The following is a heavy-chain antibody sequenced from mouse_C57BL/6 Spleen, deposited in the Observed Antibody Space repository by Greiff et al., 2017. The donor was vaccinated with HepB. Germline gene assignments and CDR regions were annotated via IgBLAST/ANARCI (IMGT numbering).Heavy chain of an antibody. CDR3: AREGYYGSSGYFDV. D-gene: IGHD1-1*01. CDR1: GIDFSRYW. CDR2: INPDSSTI. J-gene: IGHJ1*03. V-gene: IGHV4-1*01. Sequence: DVQLQESGGGLVQPGGSLKLSCAASGIDFSRYWMSWVRRAPGKGLEWIGEINPDSSTINYAPSLKDKFIISRDNAKNTLYLQMSKVRSEDTALYYCAREGYYGSSGYFDVWGTGTTVTVSS.